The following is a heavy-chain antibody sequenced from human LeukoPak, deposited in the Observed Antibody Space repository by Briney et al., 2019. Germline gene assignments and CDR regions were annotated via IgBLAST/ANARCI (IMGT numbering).Heavy chain of an antibody. V-gene: IGHV1-24*01. J-gene: IGHJ1*01. D-gene: IGHD3-3*01. Sequence: GASVNVSCKVSGYTRTELSMHWVRQAPGKGLEWMGGFDPEDGETIYAQKFQGRVTMTEDTSTDTTYMELSSLRSEDTAVYYCATVPRIWSGYYTSEYFQHPGQGTLVTVSS. CDR1: GYTRTELS. CDR3: ATVPRIWSGYYTSEYFQH. CDR2: FDPEDGET.